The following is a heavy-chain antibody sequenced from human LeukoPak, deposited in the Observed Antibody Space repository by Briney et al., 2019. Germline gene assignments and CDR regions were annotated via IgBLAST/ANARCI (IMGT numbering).Heavy chain of an antibody. D-gene: IGHD1-14*01. V-gene: IGHV1-8*01. Sequence: VASVKVSCKASGYTFTSYDINWVRQATGQGLEWMGWMNPNSGNTGYAQKFQGRVTMTRNTSISTAYMELSSLRSEDTAVYYCAKPGPRRRLFVEYFQHWGQGTLVTVSS. CDR2: MNPNSGNT. CDR1: GYTFTSYD. CDR3: AKPGPRRRLFVEYFQH. J-gene: IGHJ1*01.